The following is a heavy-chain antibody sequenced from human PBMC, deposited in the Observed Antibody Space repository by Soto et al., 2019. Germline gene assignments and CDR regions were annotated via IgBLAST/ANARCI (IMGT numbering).Heavy chain of an antibody. V-gene: IGHV1-69*13. CDR3: ARRSQYYGSGSYPDYFYYYGMDV. D-gene: IGHD3-10*01. J-gene: IGHJ6*02. Sequence: SVKVSCKASGGTFNSYAISWVRQAPGPGLEWMGGIIPIFGTANYAQKFQGRVTITADESTTTAYMELSSLRSEDTAVYYCARRSQYYGSGSYPDYFYYYGMDVWGQGTRVTLSS. CDR2: IIPIFGTA. CDR1: GGTFNSYA.